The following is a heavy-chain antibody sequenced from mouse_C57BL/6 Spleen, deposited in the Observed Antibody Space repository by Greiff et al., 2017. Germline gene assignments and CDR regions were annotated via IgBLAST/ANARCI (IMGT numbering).Heavy chain of an antibody. D-gene: IGHD1-1*01. Sequence: QVQLQQPGAELVKPGASVKLSCKASGYTFTSYWMQWVKQRPGQGLEWIGEIDPSDSYTNYNQKFKGKATLTVDTSSSTAYMQLSSLTSEDSAVYYCARLGYYGTPFAYWGQGTLVTVSA. V-gene: IGHV1-50*01. CDR3: ARLGYYGTPFAY. CDR2: IDPSDSYT. J-gene: IGHJ3*01. CDR1: GYTFTSYW.